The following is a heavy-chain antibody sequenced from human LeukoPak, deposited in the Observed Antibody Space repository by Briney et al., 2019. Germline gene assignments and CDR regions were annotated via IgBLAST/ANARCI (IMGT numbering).Heavy chain of an antibody. V-gene: IGHV4-39*01. CDR2: IYYSGST. D-gene: IGHD3-10*01. J-gene: IGHJ5*02. CDR1: GGSISSSSYY. CDR3: ARCYYGSGSYANWFDP. Sequence: SETLSLTCTVSGGSISSSSYYWGWIRQPPGKGLEWIGSIYYSGSTYYNPSLKSRVTISVDTSKNQFSLKLSSVTAADTAVYYCARCYYGSGSYANWFDPWGQGTLVTVSS.